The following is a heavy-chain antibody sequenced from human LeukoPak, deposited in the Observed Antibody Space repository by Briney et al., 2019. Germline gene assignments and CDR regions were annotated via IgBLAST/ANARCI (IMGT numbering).Heavy chain of an antibody. CDR1: GDLIIGAPYY. D-gene: IGHD2-2*01. CDR2: TYYSGNT. CDR3: ARAVWSTSWFDS. Sequence: SQTLSLTCSVSGDLIIGAPYYWSWVRQHPGKGLEWIAYTYYSGNTYDNPSLKSRVTLSVDTSKNQFTLNLTSVSAADTAVYFCARAVWSTSWFDSWGQGTLVTVSS. J-gene: IGHJ5*01. V-gene: IGHV4-31*03.